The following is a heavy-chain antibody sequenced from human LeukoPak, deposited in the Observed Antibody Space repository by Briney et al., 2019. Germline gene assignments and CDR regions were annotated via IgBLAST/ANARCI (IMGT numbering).Heavy chain of an antibody. J-gene: IGHJ3*02. CDR3: ATDSSGQRPPELPAFDI. D-gene: IGHD3-22*01. CDR2: IYPDDSDT. V-gene: IGHV5-51*01. Sequence: KNGESLKVSCKGSGYSFTNYWIGWVRQMPGKGLEWMGIIYPDDSDTRYSPSFQGQVTISADKSISTAYLQWSSLKASDTAMYYCATDSSGQRPPELPAFDIWGQGTMVTVSS. CDR1: GYSFTNYW.